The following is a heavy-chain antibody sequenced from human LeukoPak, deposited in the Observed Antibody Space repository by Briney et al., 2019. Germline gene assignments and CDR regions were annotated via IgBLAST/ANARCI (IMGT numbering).Heavy chain of an antibody. V-gene: IGHV4-59*12. Sequence: SETLSLTCTVSGGSISSYYWSWIRQPPGKGLEWIGEIYHSGSTNYNPSLKSRVTISVDKSKNQFSLKLSSVTAADTAVYYCARVGLLWFGELLNDAFDIWGQGTMVTVSS. D-gene: IGHD3-10*01. CDR3: ARVGLLWFGELLNDAFDI. J-gene: IGHJ3*02. CDR1: GGSISSYY. CDR2: IYHSGST.